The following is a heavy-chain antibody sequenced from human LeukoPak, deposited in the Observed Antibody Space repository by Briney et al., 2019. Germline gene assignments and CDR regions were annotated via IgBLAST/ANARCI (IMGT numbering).Heavy chain of an antibody. CDR3: SKVGQLVFDY. Sequence: ASVKVSCKTSGYTFTNDYMHWVRQAPGQGLEWMGVINPGDGTTKYAQKFQGRVTMTRDTSTSTLYMELSSLRSEDTAMYYCSKVGQLVFDYWGQGTLATVSS. CDR2: INPGDGTT. V-gene: IGHV1-46*03. D-gene: IGHD6-6*01. CDR1: GYTFTNDY. J-gene: IGHJ4*02.